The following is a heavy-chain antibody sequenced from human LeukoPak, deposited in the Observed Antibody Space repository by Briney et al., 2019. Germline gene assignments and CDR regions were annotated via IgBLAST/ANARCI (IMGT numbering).Heavy chain of an antibody. V-gene: IGHV4-59*08. J-gene: IGHJ3*01. CDR1: GGSISNYY. CDR2: IYYSGST. CDR3: AGRYDKNGYYRFDAFDA. Sequence: PSETLSLTCTVSGGSISNYYWSWIRQPPGKGLEWIGYIYYSGSTNYNPSLKSRVTISVDMSKNQFSLKLTSVTAADAAVYFCAGRYDKNGYYRFDAFDAWGQGIMVTVSS. D-gene: IGHD3-22*01.